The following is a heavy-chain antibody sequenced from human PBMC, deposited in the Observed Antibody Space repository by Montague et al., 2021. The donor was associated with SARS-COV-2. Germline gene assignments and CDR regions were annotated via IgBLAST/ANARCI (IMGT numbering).Heavy chain of an antibody. CDR2: IDWGNDR. CDR3: ARLNWFGGNSFDV. CDR1: GFSLSTSGFS. D-gene: IGHD3-10*01. J-gene: IGHJ3*01. Sequence: TLSLTCTFSGFSLSTSGFSVNWIRQPPGKALEWLALIDWGNDRYFHTSLRTRLTISKDTSKNQVVLTVTDMDPVDTATYYYARLNWFGGNSFDVWGQGTAVTVSS. V-gene: IGHV2-70*01.